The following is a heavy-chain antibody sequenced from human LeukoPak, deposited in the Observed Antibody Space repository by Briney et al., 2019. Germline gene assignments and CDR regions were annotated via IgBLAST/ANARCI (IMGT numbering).Heavy chain of an antibody. D-gene: IGHD3-16*02. V-gene: IGHV4-34*01. J-gene: IGHJ3*02. CDR3: ARGPRDYVWGSYRSRGAFDI. CDR2: INHSEST. CDR1: GGSFSGYY. Sequence: SETLSLTCAVYGGSFSGYYWSWIRQPPGKGLEWIGEINHSESTNYNPSLKSRVTISVDTSKNQFSLKLSSVTAADTAVYYCARGPRDYVWGSYRSRGAFDIWGQGTMVTVSS.